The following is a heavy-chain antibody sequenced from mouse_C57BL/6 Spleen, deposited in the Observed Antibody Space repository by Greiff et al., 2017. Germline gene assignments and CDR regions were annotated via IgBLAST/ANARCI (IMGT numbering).Heavy chain of an antibody. CDR2: IYPGDGDT. CDR1: GYAFSSSW. D-gene: IGHD1-1*01. CDR3: ARSADNYYGSRDWYFDV. V-gene: IGHV1-82*01. Sequence: VKLQQSGPELVKPGASVKISCKASGYAFSSSWMNWVKQRPGKGLEWIGRIYPGDGDTNYNGKFKGKATLTADKSSSTAYMQLSSLTSEDSAVYCGARSADNYYGSRDWYFDVWGTGTTVTVSS. J-gene: IGHJ1*03.